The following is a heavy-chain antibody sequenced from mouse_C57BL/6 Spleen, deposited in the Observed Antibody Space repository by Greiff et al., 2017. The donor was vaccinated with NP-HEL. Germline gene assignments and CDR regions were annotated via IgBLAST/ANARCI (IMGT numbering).Heavy chain of an antibody. CDR2: INYDGSST. V-gene: IGHV5-16*01. J-gene: IGHJ2*01. CDR1: GFTFSDYY. D-gene: IGHD1-1*01. CDR3: AREGDYGGFDY. Sequence: EVQRVESEGGLVQPGSSMKLSCTASGFTFSDYYMAWVRQVPEKGLEWVANINYDGSSTYYLDSLKSRFIISRDNAKNILYLQMSSLKSEDTATYYCAREGDYGGFDYWGQGTTLTVSS.